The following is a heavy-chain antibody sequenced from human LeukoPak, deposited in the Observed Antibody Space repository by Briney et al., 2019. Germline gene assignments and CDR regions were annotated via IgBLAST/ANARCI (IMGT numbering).Heavy chain of an antibody. D-gene: IGHD3-22*01. CDR1: GFTFSGYS. CDR3: AGRGVIVVPEAFDI. CDR2: INSSSSYI. J-gene: IGHJ3*02. Sequence: GGSLRLSCAASGFTFSGYSMNWVRQAPGKGLEWVSSINSSSSYIYYADSVKGRFTISGDNAKNSLYLQMNSLRAEDTAVYYCAGRGVIVVPEAFDISGQGTMVTVSS. V-gene: IGHV3-21*01.